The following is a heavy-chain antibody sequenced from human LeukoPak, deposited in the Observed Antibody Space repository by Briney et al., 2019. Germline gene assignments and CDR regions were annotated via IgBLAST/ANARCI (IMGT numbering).Heavy chain of an antibody. Sequence: PEGSLRLSCAASGFTFSIYEMNWVRQAPGKGLEWVSYISSSGSTIYYADSVKGRFTISRDNAKNSLYLQMNSLRAEDTAVYYCARDCSGGSCYPIYYYYGMDVWGKGTTVTVSS. V-gene: IGHV3-48*03. CDR3: ARDCSGGSCYPIYYYYGMDV. J-gene: IGHJ6*04. CDR2: ISSSGSTI. CDR1: GFTFSIYE. D-gene: IGHD2-15*01.